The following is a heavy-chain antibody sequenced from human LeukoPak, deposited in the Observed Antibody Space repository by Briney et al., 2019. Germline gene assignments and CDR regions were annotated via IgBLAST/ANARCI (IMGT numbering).Heavy chain of an antibody. D-gene: IGHD3-22*01. CDR1: GGSISSYY. J-gene: IGHJ4*02. CDR2: IYYSGST. CDR3: ARSPYYDSSGHFDY. V-gene: IGHV4-59*08. Sequence: SETLSLTCTVSGGSISSYYWSWIRQPPGKGLEWNGYIYYSGSTNYNPSLKSRVTISVDTSKNQFSLKLSSVTAADTAVYYCARSPYYDSSGHFDYWGQGTLVTVSS.